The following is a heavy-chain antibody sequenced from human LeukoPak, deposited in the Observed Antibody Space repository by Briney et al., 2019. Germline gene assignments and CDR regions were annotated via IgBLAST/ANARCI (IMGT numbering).Heavy chain of an antibody. Sequence: PSETPSLTCTVSGGSISSYYWSWIRQPPGKGLEWIGYIYYSGSTNYNPSLKSRVTISVDTSKNPFSLKLSSVTAADTAVYYCATTQGASGSYWPSYYYYMDVWGKGTTVTVSS. J-gene: IGHJ6*03. CDR2: IYYSGST. CDR3: ATTQGASGSYWPSYYYYMDV. V-gene: IGHV4-59*01. CDR1: GGSISSYY. D-gene: IGHD1-26*01.